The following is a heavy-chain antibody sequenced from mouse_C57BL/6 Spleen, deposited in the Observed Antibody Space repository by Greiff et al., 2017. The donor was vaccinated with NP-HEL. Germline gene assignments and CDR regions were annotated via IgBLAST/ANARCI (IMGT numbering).Heavy chain of an antibody. CDR3: ASPAYYSNYVLFAD. D-gene: IGHD2-5*01. J-gene: IGHJ3*01. CDR1: GYAFSSSW. V-gene: IGHV1-82*01. CDR2: IYPGDGDT. Sequence: VKLMESGPELVKPGASVKISCKASGYAFSSSWMNWVKQRPGKGLEWIGRIYPGDGDTNNNGKFNGKATLTADKSSSTAYMQLSILTAEDSAFYFGASPAYYSNYVLFADWGQGTLVTVSA.